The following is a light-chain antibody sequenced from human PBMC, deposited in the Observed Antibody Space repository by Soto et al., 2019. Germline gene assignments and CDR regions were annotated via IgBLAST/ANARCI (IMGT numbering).Light chain of an antibody. Sequence: NFMLTQPHSVSESPGKTVTISCTRSSGSIANNYVQWYQQRPGSAPTTVIYEDNQRPSGVPDRFSGSIDSSSNSASLTISGLKTEDEADYYCQSHDSSFYVIFGGGTKLTVL. CDR2: EDN. V-gene: IGLV6-57*04. CDR3: QSHDSSFYVI. J-gene: IGLJ2*01. CDR1: SGSIANNY.